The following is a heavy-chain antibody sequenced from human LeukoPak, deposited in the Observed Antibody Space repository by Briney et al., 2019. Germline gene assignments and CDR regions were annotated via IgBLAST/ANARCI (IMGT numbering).Heavy chain of an antibody. V-gene: IGHV5-51*01. CDR3: ARHFYDTSTYYSSFDF. D-gene: IGHD2/OR15-2a*01. J-gene: IGHJ4*02. CDR1: GYNL. Sequence: GESLKISCKGSGYNLNGWVRQMPGKGLEWVAFIYPGGSDRRYSPPFQGQVTVSADKSINTVYLQWGSLKASDTAMYYCARHFYDTSTYYSSFDFWGQGTLVTVSS. CDR2: IYPGGSDR.